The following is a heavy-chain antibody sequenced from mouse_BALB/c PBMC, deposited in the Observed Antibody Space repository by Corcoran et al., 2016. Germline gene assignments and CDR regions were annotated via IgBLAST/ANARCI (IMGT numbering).Heavy chain of an antibody. CDR3: ARNGTGAFDY. J-gene: IGHJ2*01. D-gene: IGHD4-1*01. Sequence: EVKLQQSEPELVNPGASVKISCKASGYTFTDTNMHWVKKSHGKSLEWIGYIFPYNGGTGYNQKFKSKATFTVDNSSSTAYMELRSLTSEDSSVYYWARNGTGAFDYCGQGTTLTVSS. V-gene: IGHV1S29*02. CDR1: GYTFTDTN. CDR2: IFPYNGGT.